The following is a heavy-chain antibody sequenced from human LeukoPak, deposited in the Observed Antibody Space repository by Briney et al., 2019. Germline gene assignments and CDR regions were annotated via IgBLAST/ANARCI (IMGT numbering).Heavy chain of an antibody. CDR1: GFAFEDYT. Sequence: GGSLRLSCAASGFAFEDYTMNWVRQAPGRGLEWVALISWDGSDTDSADSVRGRFTISRDNAKNSLYLQMNSLRAEDTAVYYCARDLYRIVVVPHYFDYWGQGTLVTVSS. CDR2: ISWDGSDT. D-gene: IGHD3-22*01. J-gene: IGHJ4*02. CDR3: ARDLYRIVVVPHYFDY. V-gene: IGHV3-43*01.